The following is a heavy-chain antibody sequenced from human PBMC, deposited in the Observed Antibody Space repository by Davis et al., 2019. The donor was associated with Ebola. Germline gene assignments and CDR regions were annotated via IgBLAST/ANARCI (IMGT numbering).Heavy chain of an antibody. J-gene: IGHJ6*02. CDR1: RGSISSHF. CDR3: ARQPRSTRSPEYYHGLDV. CDR2: IFYTGST. V-gene: IGHV4-59*11. D-gene: IGHD3-16*01. Sequence: SQILSLTCAVSRGSISSHFWSWIRQSPGQGLEWIGSIFYTGSTNLNPSLRSRVTLSVDRPKNQFSLNLTSVTAADTAVYFCARQPRSTRSPEYYHGLDVWGQGTTVVVSS.